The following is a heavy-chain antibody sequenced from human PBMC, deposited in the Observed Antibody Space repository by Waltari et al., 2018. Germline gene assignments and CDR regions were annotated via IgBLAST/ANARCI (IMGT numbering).Heavy chain of an antibody. D-gene: IGHD3-9*01. CDR1: GYTLTELS. V-gene: IGHV1-24*01. CDR2: FDPENVKT. CDR3: ATDLPHFDWLSG. J-gene: IGHJ4*02. Sequence: QVQLVQSGAEVKKPGASVKVSCKVSGYTLTELSMHWVRQAPGKGLGGRGGFDPENVKTIYAQKFQCRVTMTEDTSTDTAYMELSSLRSEDTAVYYCATDLPHFDWLSGWGQGTLVTVSS.